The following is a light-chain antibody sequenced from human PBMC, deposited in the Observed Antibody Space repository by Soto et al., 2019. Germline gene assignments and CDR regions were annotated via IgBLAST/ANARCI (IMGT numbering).Light chain of an antibody. V-gene: IGKV3-11*01. Sequence: ETVLTQSPATLSLSPGERATLSRRASQSVRSYLAWYQQKPGQAPRLLIYDASNRATGIPARFSGSGSGTDFTLTISSLEPEDFAVYYCQQHNNWPTFGQGTRLEIK. CDR3: QQHNNWPT. CDR1: QSVRSY. CDR2: DAS. J-gene: IGKJ5*01.